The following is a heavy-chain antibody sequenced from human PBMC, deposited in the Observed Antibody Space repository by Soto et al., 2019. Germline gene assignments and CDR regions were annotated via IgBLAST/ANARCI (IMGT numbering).Heavy chain of an antibody. J-gene: IGHJ3*02. CDR1: GFTFSSYA. V-gene: IGHV3-23*01. Sequence: GGSLRLSCAASGFTFSSYAMSWVRQAPGKGLEWVSAISGSGGSTYYADSVKGRFTISRDNAKNTMYRQMNSLRAEDTAVYYWANLLLTGDIVGEAFDIWGQGTMVTVSS. CDR2: ISGSGGST. D-gene: IGHD5-12*01. CDR3: ANLLLTGDIVGEAFDI.